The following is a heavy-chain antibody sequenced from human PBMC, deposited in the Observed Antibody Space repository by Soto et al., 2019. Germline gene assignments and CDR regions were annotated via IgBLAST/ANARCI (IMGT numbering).Heavy chain of an antibody. CDR1: GYTFTGHW. D-gene: IGHD5-12*01. CDR2: IDPSDSYT. Sequence: PGESLKISCQGSGYTFTGHWISWVRQMPGKGLEWMGRIDPSDSYTDYSPTVQGHVTMSADKSINTAYLQWSSLQASDTAVYYCTRHTGYDSSLDYWGQATLVTSPQ. V-gene: IGHV5-10-1*01. CDR3: TRHTGYDSSLDY. J-gene: IGHJ4*02.